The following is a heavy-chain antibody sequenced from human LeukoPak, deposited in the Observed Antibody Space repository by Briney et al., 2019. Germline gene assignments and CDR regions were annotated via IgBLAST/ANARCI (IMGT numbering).Heavy chain of an antibody. D-gene: IGHD5-18*01. CDR1: GGSISSSSYY. J-gene: IGHJ4*02. CDR3: ARHMDTATFDY. CDR2: IYYSGST. Sequence: SETLSLTCTVSGGSISSSSYYWGWIRQPPGKGLEWIGSIYYSGSTYYNPSLKSRVTMSVDTSKSQFSLNLMSVTAADTAVYYCARHMDTATFDYWGQGTLVTVSS. V-gene: IGHV4-39*07.